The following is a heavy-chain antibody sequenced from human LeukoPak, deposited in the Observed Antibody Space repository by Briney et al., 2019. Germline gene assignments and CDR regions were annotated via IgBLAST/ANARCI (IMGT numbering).Heavy chain of an antibody. CDR1: GYTFTSYD. Sequence: GASVKVSCKASGYTFTSYDINSGRQATGQGLEWMGWMKPNSGNTGYAQKFQSRVTMTRNTSISTAYMELSSLRSEDTAVYYCARDGTSGGYGDSEDWFDPWGQGTLVTVSS. V-gene: IGHV1-8*01. J-gene: IGHJ5*02. CDR2: MKPNSGNT. D-gene: IGHD4-17*01. CDR3: ARDGTSGGYGDSEDWFDP.